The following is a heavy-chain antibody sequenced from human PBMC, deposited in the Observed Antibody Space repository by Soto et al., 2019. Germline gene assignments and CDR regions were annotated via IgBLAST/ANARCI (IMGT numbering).Heavy chain of an antibody. D-gene: IGHD5-12*01. CDR1: AFTFSSFG. Sequence: PGGALRPCCTKCAFTFSSFGMYRVRHALITGLEWAAGISYHGSNKYYAESVKGRLTISRDTSNNKLYLQMKGLRVKDTAMYYYTRVPSEYSEY. CDR3: TRVPSEYSEY. CDR2: ISYHGSNK. V-gene: IGHV3-33*05. J-gene: IGHJ1*01.